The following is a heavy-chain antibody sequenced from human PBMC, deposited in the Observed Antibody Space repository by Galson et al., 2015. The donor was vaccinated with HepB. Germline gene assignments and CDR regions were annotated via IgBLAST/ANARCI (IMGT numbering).Heavy chain of an antibody. Sequence: SVKVSCKASGYTFSSYAISWVRQAPGQGLEWMGGIIPIFGTANYAQKFQGRVTITADESTSTAYMELSSLRSEDTAVYYCARARLDYGGNSGVFDYWGQGTLVTVSS. CDR1: GYTFSSYA. D-gene: IGHD4-23*01. V-gene: IGHV1-69*13. CDR3: ARARLDYGGNSGVFDY. J-gene: IGHJ4*02. CDR2: IIPIFGTA.